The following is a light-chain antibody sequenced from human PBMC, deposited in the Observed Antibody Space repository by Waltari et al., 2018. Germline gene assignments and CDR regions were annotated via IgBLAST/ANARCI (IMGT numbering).Light chain of an antibody. CDR3: CSYAGSYTFV. CDR2: DVV. CDR1: SRDVGNYNF. J-gene: IGLJ7*01. Sequence: QSALTPPRSVSGSPGQSVTISCSGTSRDVGNYNFVSWYQQHPGNAPKLLIYDVVKRPSGVPDRFSGSKSGNTASLTISGLQTEDEADYYCCSYAGSYTFVFGGGTQLTVL. V-gene: IGLV2-11*01.